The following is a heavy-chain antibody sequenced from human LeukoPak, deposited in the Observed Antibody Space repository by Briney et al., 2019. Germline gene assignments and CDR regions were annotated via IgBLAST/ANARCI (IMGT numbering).Heavy chain of an antibody. D-gene: IGHD1-26*01. J-gene: IGHJ4*02. CDR3: AKDVGKWESLHFFDY. CDR1: GFTFSSYW. Sequence: GGSLRLSCAASGFTFSSYWMSWVRQAPGKGLEWVANIKQDGSEKYYVDSVKGRFTISRDNAKNSLYLQMNSLRAEDTAVYYCAKDVGKWESLHFFDYWGQGTLVTVSS. CDR2: IKQDGSEK. V-gene: IGHV3-7*01.